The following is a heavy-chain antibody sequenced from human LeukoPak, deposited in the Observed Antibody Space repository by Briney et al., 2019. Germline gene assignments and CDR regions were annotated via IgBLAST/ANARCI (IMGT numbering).Heavy chain of an antibody. D-gene: IGHD4-17*01. CDR1: GITFTSSS. V-gene: IGHV3-21*01. Sequence: GGSLRLSCAASGITFTSSSMTWVRQAPGKGLEWVSSISSSGSYIYFADSLKGRFTISRDNAKNSLYLQMNSLRAEDTAVYYCARADTTGGYYFGYWGQGTLVTVSS. CDR2: ISSSGSYI. J-gene: IGHJ4*02. CDR3: ARADTTGGYYFGY.